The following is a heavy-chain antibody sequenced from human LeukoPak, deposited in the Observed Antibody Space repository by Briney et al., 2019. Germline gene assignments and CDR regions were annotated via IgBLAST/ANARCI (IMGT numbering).Heavy chain of an antibody. D-gene: IGHD3-10*01. CDR1: GFTFSSNW. CDR2: IIPDESST. J-gene: IGHJ3*02. CDR3: ASGGMVRGLTFAFDI. Sequence: GGSLRLSCAASGFTFSSNWMHWVRQAPGKGLVWVSRIIPDESSTSYADSVKGRFTISRDNAKNTLYLQMNSLRVEDTAVYYCASGGMVRGLTFAFDIWGQGTMVTVSS. V-gene: IGHV3-74*01.